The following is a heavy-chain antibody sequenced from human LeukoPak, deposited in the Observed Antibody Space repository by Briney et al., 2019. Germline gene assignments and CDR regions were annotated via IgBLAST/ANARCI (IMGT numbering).Heavy chain of an antibody. J-gene: IGHJ4*02. V-gene: IGHV1-2*02. CDR1: GYTFSSYD. CDR3: ARGAVAAHGGFDY. CDR2: INPNSGGT. Sequence: ASVKVSCKASGYTFSSYDINWVRQATGQGLEWMGWINPNSGGTNYAQKFQGRVTMTRDTSISTAYMELSRLRSDDTAVYYCARGAVAAHGGFDYWGQGTLVTVSS. D-gene: IGHD6-19*01.